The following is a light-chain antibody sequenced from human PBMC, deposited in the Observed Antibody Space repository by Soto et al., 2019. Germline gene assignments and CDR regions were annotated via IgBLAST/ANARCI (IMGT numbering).Light chain of an antibody. V-gene: IGKV3-20*01. J-gene: IGKJ4*01. CDR1: HNVTGRF. Sequence: IVLTQSPGTLSLSPGESATLSCRASHNVTGRFLAWYHHKPGQSPRLLRYGASSRATGIPERFTGDGSGTDFTLTISRLEPDDFAIYFCQQYADSSPTFGGGTKVDIK. CDR2: GAS. CDR3: QQYADSSPT.